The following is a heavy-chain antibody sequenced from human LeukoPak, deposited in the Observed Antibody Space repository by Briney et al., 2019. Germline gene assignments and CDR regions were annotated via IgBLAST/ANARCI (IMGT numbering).Heavy chain of an antibody. V-gene: IGHV3-7*01. CDR3: ASASPYYYGIDV. Sequence: GGSLRLSCAASGFTFSSSWMSWVRQAPGKGLEWVANIKQDGSEKYYVDSVKGRFTISRDNAKNSLYLQMNSLRAEDTAVYYCASASPYYYGIDVWGQGTTATVSS. J-gene: IGHJ6*02. CDR2: IKQDGSEK. CDR1: GFTFSSSW.